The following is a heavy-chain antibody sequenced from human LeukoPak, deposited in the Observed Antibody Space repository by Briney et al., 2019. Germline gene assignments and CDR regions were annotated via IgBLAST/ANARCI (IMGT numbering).Heavy chain of an antibody. CDR2: ISKSGGT. CDR3: ARRPRSMAYYFDY. D-gene: IGHD2/OR15-2a*01. J-gene: IGHJ4*01. V-gene: IGHV4-59*08. CDR1: GGSISNYF. Sequence: PSETLSLTCTVSGGSISNYFWAWIRQPPGKGLEWIGYISKSGGTSYNTSFKSRLTISVDTSKDQFSLRLESVTAADTAVYYCARRPRSMAYYFDYWGHGILVTVSS.